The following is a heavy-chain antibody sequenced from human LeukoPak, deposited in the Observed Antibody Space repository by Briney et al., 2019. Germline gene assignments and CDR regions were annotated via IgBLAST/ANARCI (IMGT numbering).Heavy chain of an antibody. CDR3: ARGRAHCYDSSGYYLTYYYYYYMDV. CDR2: INHSGST. J-gene: IGHJ6*03. Sequence: SEALSLTCAVYGGSFSGYYWSWIRQPPGKGLEWIGEINHSGSTNYNPSLKSRVTISVDTSKNQFSLKLSSVTAADTAVYYCARGRAHCYDSSGYYLTYYYYYYMDVWGKGTTATVSS. CDR1: GGSFSGYY. D-gene: IGHD3-22*01. V-gene: IGHV4-34*01.